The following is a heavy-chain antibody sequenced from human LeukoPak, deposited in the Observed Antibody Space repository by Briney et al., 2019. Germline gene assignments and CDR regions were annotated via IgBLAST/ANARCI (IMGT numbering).Heavy chain of an antibody. CDR2: IKHDGSEK. J-gene: IGHJ4*02. CDR3: ARVRFAIIDAYYFDY. D-gene: IGHD3-10*01. Sequence: PGGSLRLSCGASGFTYSIYWLTWVRQAPGKGREGVANIKHDGSEKYYVDSVKGRFTISRDNAKNSLYLQMNSLRAEDTAVYYCARVRFAIIDAYYFDYWGQGTLVTVSS. CDR1: GFTYSIYW. V-gene: IGHV3-7*01.